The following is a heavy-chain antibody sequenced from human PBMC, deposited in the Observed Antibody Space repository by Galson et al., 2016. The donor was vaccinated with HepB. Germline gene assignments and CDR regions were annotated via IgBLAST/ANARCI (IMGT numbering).Heavy chain of an antibody. CDR3: VTDGPCGAKGDCFDY. CDR1: GFSFRRYG. J-gene: IGHJ4*02. Sequence: SLRLSCAASGFSFRRYGMHWVRQTPGKGLEWVAFIWSGGNNKSYSDSVKGRFTISRDDSKNTLFLQMNSLGAEDTGVYYCVTDGPCGAKGDCFDYWGQGTLVTVSS. CDR2: IWSGGNNK. V-gene: IGHV3-33*01. D-gene: IGHD2-21*01.